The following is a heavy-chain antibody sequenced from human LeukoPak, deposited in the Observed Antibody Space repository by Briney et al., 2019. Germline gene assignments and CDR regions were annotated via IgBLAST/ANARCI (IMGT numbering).Heavy chain of an antibody. CDR3: AREGSGRAWVAVAGSDY. Sequence: GGSLRLSCAASGFTFSSYAMSWVRQAPGKGLEWVSAISGSGGSTYYADSVKGRFAISRDNSKNTLYLQMNSLRAEDTAVYYCAREGSGRAWVAVAGSDYWGQGTLVTVSS. CDR2: ISGSGGST. CDR1: GFTFSSYA. V-gene: IGHV3-23*01. D-gene: IGHD6-19*01. J-gene: IGHJ4*02.